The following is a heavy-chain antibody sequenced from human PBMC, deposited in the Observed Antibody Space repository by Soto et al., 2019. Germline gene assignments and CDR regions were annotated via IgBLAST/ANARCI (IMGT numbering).Heavy chain of an antibody. V-gene: IGHV3-33*06. D-gene: IGHD6-13*01. J-gene: IGHJ6*03. CDR1: GFTFSSYG. CDR2: IWYDGSNK. Sequence: QVQLVESGGGVVQPGRSLRLSCAASGFTFSSYGMHWVRQAPGKGLEWVAVIWYDGSNKYYADSVKGRFTISRDNSKNTLYLQMNSLRAEDKAVYYCAKVAAAGTSTYYYYYYMDVWGKGTTVTVSS. CDR3: AKVAAAGTSTYYYYYYMDV.